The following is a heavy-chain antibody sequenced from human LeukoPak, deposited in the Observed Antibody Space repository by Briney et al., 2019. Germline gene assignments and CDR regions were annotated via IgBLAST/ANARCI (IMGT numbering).Heavy chain of an antibody. D-gene: IGHD6-19*01. CDR3: ARKGLRLGWFDP. CDR2: INPNSGGT. Sequence: GASVKVSCKASRYTFTGYYMLWVRQAPGQGLEWMGWINPNSGGTNYAQKFQGRVTMTRDTSISTAYMELSRLRSDDTAVYYCARKGLRLGWFDPWGQGNLVSVSS. J-gene: IGHJ5*02. CDR1: RYTFTGYY. V-gene: IGHV1-2*02.